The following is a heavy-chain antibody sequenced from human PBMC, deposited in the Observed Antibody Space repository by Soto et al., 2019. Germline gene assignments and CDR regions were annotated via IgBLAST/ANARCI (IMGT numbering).Heavy chain of an antibody. Sequence: QVQLVQSGAEVKKPGASVKVSCKASGYTFTSYYMHWVRQAPGQGLEWMGIINPSGGSTTYAQKFQGGVTMTRDTSTRTDYMELSSLRSEDTAVYYCARVGGYSYGGVDYWGQGTLVTVSS. CDR2: INPSGGST. D-gene: IGHD5-18*01. J-gene: IGHJ4*02. CDR1: GYTFTSYY. CDR3: ARVGGYSYGGVDY. V-gene: IGHV1-46*01.